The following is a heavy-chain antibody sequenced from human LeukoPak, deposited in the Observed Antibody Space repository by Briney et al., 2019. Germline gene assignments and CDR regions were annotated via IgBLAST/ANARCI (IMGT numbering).Heavy chain of an antibody. V-gene: IGHV1-2*02. J-gene: IGHJ6*03. CDR3: ARGEGPILQRYYYYYYMDV. D-gene: IGHD3-3*01. Sequence: ASVKVSCKASGYTFTGYYMHWVRQAPGQGLEWVGWINPNSGGTNYAQKFQGRVTMTRDTSISTAYMELSRLRSDDTAVYYCARGEGPILQRYYYYYYMDVWGKGTTVTVSS. CDR1: GYTFTGYY. CDR2: INPNSGGT.